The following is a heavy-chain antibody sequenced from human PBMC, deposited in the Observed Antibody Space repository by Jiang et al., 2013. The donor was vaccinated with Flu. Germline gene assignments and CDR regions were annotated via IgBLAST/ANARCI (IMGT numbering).Heavy chain of an antibody. V-gene: IGHV3-30*04. CDR3: ARDSGGSYVLFY. Sequence: VQLLESGGGVVQPGRSLRLSCAASGFTFSSYAMHWVRQAPGKGLEWVAVISYDGSNKYYADSVKGRFTISRDNSKNTLYLQMNSLRAEDTAVYYCARDSGGSYVLFYWGQGTLVTVSS. CDR2: ISYDGSNK. CDR1: GFTFSSYA. J-gene: IGHJ4*02. D-gene: IGHD1-26*01.